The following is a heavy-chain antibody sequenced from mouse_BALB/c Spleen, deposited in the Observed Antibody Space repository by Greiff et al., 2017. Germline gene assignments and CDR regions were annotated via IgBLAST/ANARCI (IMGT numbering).Heavy chain of an antibody. J-gene: IGHJ3*01. CDR3: ARGGNWDGFAY. Sequence: QVQLKESGPGLVAPSQSLSITCTVSGFSLTSYGVHWVRQPPGKGLEWLGVIWAGGSTNYNSSLMSRLSISKDNSKSQVFLKMHSLQTDDTAMYYCARGGNWDGFAYWGQGTLVIVSA. V-gene: IGHV2-9*02. CDR2: IWAGGST. D-gene: IGHD4-1*01. CDR1: GFSLTSYG.